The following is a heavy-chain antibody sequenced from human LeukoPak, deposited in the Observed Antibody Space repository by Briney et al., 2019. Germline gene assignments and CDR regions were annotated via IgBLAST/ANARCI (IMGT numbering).Heavy chain of an antibody. Sequence: ASVKVSCKASGYTFTSYDINWVRQATGQGLEWMGWMNPNSGNTGYAQKFQGRVTMTRNTSISTAYMELSSLRSEDTAVYYCAKGPHYYGSGSYYNNWGQGTLVTVSS. CDR1: GYTFTSYD. CDR3: AKGPHYYGSGSYYNN. V-gene: IGHV1-8*01. CDR2: MNPNSGNT. D-gene: IGHD3-10*01. J-gene: IGHJ4*02.